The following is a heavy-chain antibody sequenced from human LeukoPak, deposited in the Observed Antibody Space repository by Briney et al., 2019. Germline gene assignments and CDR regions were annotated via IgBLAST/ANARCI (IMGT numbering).Heavy chain of an antibody. CDR1: GYTFTSYG. CDR3: AKVLPGLDYYGMDV. CDR2: ISAYNGNT. Sequence: ASVKVSCKASGYTFTSYGISWVRQAPGQGLEWTGWISAYNGNTNYAQKLQGRVTMTTDTSTSTAYMELRSLRSDDTAVYYCAKVLPGLDYYGMDVWGQGTTVTVSS. J-gene: IGHJ6*02. D-gene: IGHD2-8*02. V-gene: IGHV1-18*01.